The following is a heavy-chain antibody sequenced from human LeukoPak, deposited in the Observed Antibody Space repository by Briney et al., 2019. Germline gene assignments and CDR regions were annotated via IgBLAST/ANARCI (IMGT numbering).Heavy chain of an antibody. V-gene: IGHV3-30-3*01. CDR3: ARDQSMDY. J-gene: IGHJ4*02. CDR1: GFTFGNYA. Sequence: GGSLRLSCAGSGFTFGNYAIHWARQAPGKGLEWLSLISFEGSNVHYADSVKDRFTISRDNSKNTVYLQMNSLRIEDTAVYYCARDQSMDYWGQGILVAVSS. D-gene: IGHD6-6*01. CDR2: ISFEGSNV.